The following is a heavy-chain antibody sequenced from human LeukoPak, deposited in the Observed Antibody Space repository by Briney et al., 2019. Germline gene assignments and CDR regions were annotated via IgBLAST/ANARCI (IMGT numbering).Heavy chain of an antibody. CDR3: AAEGYYDSSSYTPFDY. CDR1: GFTFSSYG. V-gene: IGHV3-33*01. J-gene: IGHJ4*02. Sequence: QAGGSLRLSCAASGFTFSSYGMHWVRQAPGKGLEWVAVIWYDGSNEYYADSVKGRFTISRDNSKNTLYLQMNSLRAEDTAVYYCAAEGYYDSSSYTPFDYWGQGTLVTVSS. CDR2: IWYDGSNE. D-gene: IGHD3-22*01.